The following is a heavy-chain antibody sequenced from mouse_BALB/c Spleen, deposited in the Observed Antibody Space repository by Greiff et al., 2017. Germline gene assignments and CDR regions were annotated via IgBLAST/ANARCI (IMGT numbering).Heavy chain of an antibody. J-gene: IGHJ4*01. Sequence: VQLKQSGAELVKPGASVKLSCTASGFNIKDTYMHWVKQRPEQGLEWIGRIDPANGNTKYDPKFQGKATITADTSSNTAYLQLSSLTSEDTAVYYCASYYDYSYYAMDYWGQGTSVTVSS. D-gene: IGHD2-4*01. CDR3: ASYYDYSYYAMDY. CDR1: GFNIKDTY. CDR2: IDPANGNT. V-gene: IGHV14-3*02.